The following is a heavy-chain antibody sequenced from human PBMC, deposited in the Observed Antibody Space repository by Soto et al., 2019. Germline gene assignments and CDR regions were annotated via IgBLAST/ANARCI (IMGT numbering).Heavy chain of an antibody. CDR3: ARQSIAANSITFDY. Sequence: ASVKVSCKASGYTFTSYAMHWVRQAPGQRLEWMGWINAGNGNTKYSQKFQGRVTITRDTSASTAYMELSSLRSEDTAVYYCARQSIAANSITFDYWGQGTLVTVSS. D-gene: IGHD6-6*01. CDR1: GYTFTSYA. J-gene: IGHJ4*02. CDR2: INAGNGNT. V-gene: IGHV1-3*01.